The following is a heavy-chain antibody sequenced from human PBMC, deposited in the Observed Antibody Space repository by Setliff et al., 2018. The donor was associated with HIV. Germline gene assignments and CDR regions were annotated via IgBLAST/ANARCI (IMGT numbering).Heavy chain of an antibody. V-gene: IGHV3-30*04. J-gene: IGHJ3*01. CDR1: GLTFRSYA. Sequence: GGSLRLSCAASGLTFRSYAMHWARQAPGKGLEWVADISHDGSIEDYADSVRGRFTISRDNSKSAVYLQMNSLSAEDTALYYCARGQTMYGVVIYDAFNVWGHGTMVT. D-gene: IGHD3-3*01. CDR2: ISHDGSIE. CDR3: ARGQTMYGVVIYDAFNV.